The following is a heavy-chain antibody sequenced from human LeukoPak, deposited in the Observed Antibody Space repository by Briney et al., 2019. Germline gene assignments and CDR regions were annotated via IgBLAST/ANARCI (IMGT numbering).Heavy chain of an antibody. V-gene: IGHV4-59*01. D-gene: IGHD6-19*01. CDR1: GGSISSYY. CDR2: LYHSETT. CDR3: ARDRGGSSGWSESFEY. Sequence: SETLSLTCTVSGGSISSYYWSWIRQSPGKGLEWIGYLYHSETTKYNPSLKRRVTISVDTSKNQLSLHLTSVTAADTAVYYCARDRGGSSGWSESFEYWGQGTLVTVSS. J-gene: IGHJ4*02.